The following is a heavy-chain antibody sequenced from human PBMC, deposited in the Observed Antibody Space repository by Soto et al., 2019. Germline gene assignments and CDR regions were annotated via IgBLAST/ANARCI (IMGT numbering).Heavy chain of an antibody. CDR3: TIGSCQGEVLDI. CDR2: IIPMLGIR. Sequence: QVQLVQSGAEVKKPGSSVKVSCKDSGGTFSTYSMFWVRQARGQGLEWMGRIIPMLGIRNYAQRFQDRLTITADKSTATAHMELSSLRSEATALYYCTIGSCQGEVLDIWGQGTMVTVSS. J-gene: IGHJ3*02. D-gene: IGHD2-21*01. V-gene: IGHV1-69*02. CDR1: GGTFSTYS.